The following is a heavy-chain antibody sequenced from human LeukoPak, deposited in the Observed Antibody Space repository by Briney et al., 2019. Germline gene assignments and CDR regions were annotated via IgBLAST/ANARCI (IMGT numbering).Heavy chain of an antibody. CDR3: ARGLLWFGDPIDY. D-gene: IGHD3-10*01. J-gene: IGHJ4*02. CDR1: GYTFTSYD. Sequence: ASVKVSCKASGYTFTSYDINGVRQAAGQGLEWMGWMNPNSGNTGYAQKFQGRVTMTRNTSISTAYLELSSLRSEDTAVYYCARGLLWFGDPIDYWGQGTLVTVSS. CDR2: MNPNSGNT. V-gene: IGHV1-8*01.